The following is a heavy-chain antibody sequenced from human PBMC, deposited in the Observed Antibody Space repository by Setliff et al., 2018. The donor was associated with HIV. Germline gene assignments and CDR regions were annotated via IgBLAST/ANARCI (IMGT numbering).Heavy chain of an antibody. Sequence: PVGSLRLSCAASGFIFSNSWMTWVRQAPGKGLEWVANIKGDGSEQYYVASVKGRFTISRDNFKNSLYLQMTSLRVEDTAVYYCARDPYNTVTVNFGAFDIWGQGTRVTVSS. CDR1: GFIFSNSW. V-gene: IGHV3-7*03. CDR2: IKGDGSEQ. CDR3: ARDPYNTVTVNFGAFDI. J-gene: IGHJ3*02. D-gene: IGHD3-9*01.